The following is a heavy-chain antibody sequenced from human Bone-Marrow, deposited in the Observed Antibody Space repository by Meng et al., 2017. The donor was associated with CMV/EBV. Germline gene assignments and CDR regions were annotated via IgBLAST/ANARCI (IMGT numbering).Heavy chain of an antibody. CDR2: IRYDESNK. CDR1: GFTFSSYE. J-gene: IGHJ6*02. Sequence: GESLKISCAASGFTFSSYEMNWVRQAPGKGLEWVASIRYDESNKYYADSVRGRFTISRENSKNTLYLQMNNLRAEDTALYYCATRDRELTALSGLYYYYAMDVWGQGTSVTVSS. V-gene: IGHV3-30*02. D-gene: IGHD2-15*01. CDR3: ATRDRELTALSGLYYYYAMDV.